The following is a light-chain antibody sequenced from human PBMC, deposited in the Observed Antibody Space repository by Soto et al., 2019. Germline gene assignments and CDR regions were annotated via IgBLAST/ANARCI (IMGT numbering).Light chain of an antibody. CDR2: SAS. CDR3: QQTFSHLLS. Sequence: IQLTQSPSSLSASVGDRVTIVCRASESISDYLNWYQLKSGEAPKVLIYSASTLRGGVPSRFSGTGSGKEFTLNISSLQPEDVATYSCQQTFSHLLSFGGGTTVEIK. CDR1: ESISDY. J-gene: IGKJ4*01. V-gene: IGKV1-39*01.